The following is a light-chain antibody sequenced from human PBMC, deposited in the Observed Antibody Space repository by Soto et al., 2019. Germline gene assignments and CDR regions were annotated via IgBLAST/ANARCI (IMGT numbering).Light chain of an antibody. J-gene: IGKJ1*01. Sequence: DIQMTQSPSTLSASIGDRVTITCRASESIRTWLAWYQHKPGKAPKFLIYDASSLESGVPSRFSGSGSGTEFTLTISNLQPDDFATYYCQQETFGQGTKVDI. CDR3: QQET. CDR1: ESIRTW. CDR2: DAS. V-gene: IGKV1-5*01.